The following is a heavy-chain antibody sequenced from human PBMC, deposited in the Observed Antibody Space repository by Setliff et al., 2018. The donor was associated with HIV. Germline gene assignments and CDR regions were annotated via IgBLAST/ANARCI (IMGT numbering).Heavy chain of an antibody. CDR3: ARETYYYDNPQYYYYYMDV. Sequence: TLSLTCTVSGGSISSGSYYWSWIRQPAGRGLEWIGRIYTSGSINYNPSLKSRVTISVDTSKNQFSLKLRSVTAADTAVYYCARETYYYDNPQYYYYYMDVWGKGTTVTVSS. V-gene: IGHV4-61*02. D-gene: IGHD3-22*01. CDR1: GGSISSGSYY. CDR2: IYTSGSI. J-gene: IGHJ6*03.